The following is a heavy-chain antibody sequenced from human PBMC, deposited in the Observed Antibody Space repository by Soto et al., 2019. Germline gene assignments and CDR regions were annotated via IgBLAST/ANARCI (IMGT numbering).Heavy chain of an antibody. CDR3: AATFGRGLPAGSPQVGEEYYLYGNDG. J-gene: IGHJ6*02. CDR2: IVVGSGNT. Sequence: SVKVSCKASGFTFTSSAVQWVRQARGQRLEWIGWIVVGSGNTNYAQKFQERVTITRDMSTSTAYMELSSLRSEDTAVYYCAATFGRGLPAGSPQVGEEYYLYGNDGWGQGTTVTVSS. D-gene: IGHD2-2*01. CDR1: GFTFTSSA. V-gene: IGHV1-58*01.